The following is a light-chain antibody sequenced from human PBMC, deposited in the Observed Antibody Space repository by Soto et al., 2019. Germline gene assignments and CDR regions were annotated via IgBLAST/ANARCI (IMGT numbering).Light chain of an antibody. CDR3: QQRNYWPIT. CDR1: QSVGSY. Sequence: EIMMKQSPATLSVSPGERATLSCRASQSVGSYLAWYQQKPGQAPRPLIYGASSRATGIPDRFSGSGSETDFTLTISSLEPEDSAVYYCQQRNYWPITFGQGTRLEIK. J-gene: IGKJ5*01. CDR2: GAS. V-gene: IGKV3-11*01.